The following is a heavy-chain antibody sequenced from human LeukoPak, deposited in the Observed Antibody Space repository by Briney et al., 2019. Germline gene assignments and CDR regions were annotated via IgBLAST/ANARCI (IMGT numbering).Heavy chain of an antibody. CDR1: GFTFSSYG. CDR2: IWYDGSNK. CDR3: AAVEVAAASFSNY. V-gene: IGHV3-33*01. Sequence: PTGGSLRLSCAASGFTFSSYGMHWVRQAPGKGLEWVAVIWYDGSNKYYADSVKGRFTISRDNSKNTLYLQMNSLRAEDTAVYYCAAVEVAAASFSNYWGQGTLVTVSS. D-gene: IGHD2-15*01. J-gene: IGHJ4*02.